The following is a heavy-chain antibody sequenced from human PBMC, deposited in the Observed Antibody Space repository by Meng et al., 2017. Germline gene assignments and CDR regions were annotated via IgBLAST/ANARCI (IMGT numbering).Heavy chain of an antibody. CDR3: ARWDRGGHNVDGYYYYGMDV. V-gene: IGHV3-64*01. D-gene: IGHD2-15*01. CDR2: ISSNGGST. CDR1: GFTFSSYA. Sequence: GESLKISCAASGFTFSSYAMHWIRQAPGKGLEYVSAISSNGGSTYYANSVKGRFTISRDNSKNTLYLQMGSLRAEDMAVYYCARWDRGGHNVDGYYYYGMDVWGQGTTVTVSS. J-gene: IGHJ6*02.